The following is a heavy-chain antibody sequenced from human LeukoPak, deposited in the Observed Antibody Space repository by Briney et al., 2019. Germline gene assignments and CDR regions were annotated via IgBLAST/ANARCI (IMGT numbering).Heavy chain of an antibody. J-gene: IGHJ4*02. CDR3: ARDAPVGGKPEYFFDY. D-gene: IGHD4-23*01. CDR1: GGSISSYY. Sequence: SETLSLTCTVSGGSISSYYWSWTRQPPGKGLEWIGDISYSGTTNYNPSLRSRVTISVDTSKNQLSLKLNSVTAADTAVYYCARDAPVGGKPEYFFDYWGQGTLVTVSS. CDR2: ISYSGTT. V-gene: IGHV4-59*01.